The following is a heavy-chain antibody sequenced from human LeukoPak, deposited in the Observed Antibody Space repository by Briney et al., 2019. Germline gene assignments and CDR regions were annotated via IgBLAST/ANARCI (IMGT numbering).Heavy chain of an antibody. CDR2: ISGSGGST. V-gene: IGHV3-23*01. Sequence: PGGSLRLSWAAAGFTFSSYAMSWVRQAPGEGVEWVSAISGSGGSTYYADSVKGRFTTSRDNSKNTLYLQMNSLRAEDTAVYYCAKVSGWLRVPAFDIWGQGTMVTVSS. J-gene: IGHJ3*02. CDR1: GFTFSSYA. D-gene: IGHD5-24*01. CDR3: AKVSGWLRVPAFDI.